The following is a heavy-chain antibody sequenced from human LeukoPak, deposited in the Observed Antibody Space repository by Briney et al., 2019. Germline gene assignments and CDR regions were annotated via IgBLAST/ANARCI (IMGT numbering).Heavy chain of an antibody. CDR3: ARDRPTGRSRGVVVQ. D-gene: IGHD2-15*01. CDR2: ISSGGTYI. Sequence: GGSQRLSCAASGFTFDTYAMTWVRQAPGKGLEWVSSISSGGTYIYYAESLRGRSTISRDNTKNFLYLQLSTLRVEDTAVYYCARDRPTGRSRGVVVQWGQGTLVTVSS. CDR1: GFTFDTYA. J-gene: IGHJ4*02. V-gene: IGHV3-21*01.